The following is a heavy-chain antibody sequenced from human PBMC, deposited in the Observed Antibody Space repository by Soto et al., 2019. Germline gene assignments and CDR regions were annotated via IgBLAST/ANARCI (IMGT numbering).Heavy chain of an antibody. CDR1: GYTFTRYG. CDR3: ARERTRFEYCSSTSCYSRWFDP. CDR2: ISAYNGNT. J-gene: IGHJ5*02. Sequence: ASVTVSCKASGYTFTRYGISWVRQAPGQGLEWMGWISAYNGNTNYAQKLQGRVTMTTDTSTSTAYMELRSLRSDDTAVYYCARERTRFEYCSSTSCYSRWFDPWGQGTLVTVSS. V-gene: IGHV1-18*01. D-gene: IGHD2-2*01.